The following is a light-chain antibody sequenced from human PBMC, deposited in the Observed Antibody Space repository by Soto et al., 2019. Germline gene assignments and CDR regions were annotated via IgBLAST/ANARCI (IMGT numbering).Light chain of an antibody. CDR3: QLYDNSPPRLT. J-gene: IGKJ3*01. CDR2: GAS. V-gene: IGKV3-20*01. CDR1: QSVDSRF. Sequence: EILMTQSPSTLAVSPGERATLSCKASQSVDSRFLAWYQQKRGQAPSLLIYGASSRAFGIPDRLSGSGSGTDFTLTIIRLEPEDFAVYYCQLYDNSPPRLTFGPGTKVDIK.